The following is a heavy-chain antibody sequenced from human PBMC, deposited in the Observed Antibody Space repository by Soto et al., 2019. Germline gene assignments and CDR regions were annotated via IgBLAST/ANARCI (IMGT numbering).Heavy chain of an antibody. Sequence: SLRLSCAASGFIFSNYDMHWVRQAPGKGLEWVAIISYDGSNKYYADSVKGRFTISRDNSKNTLYLQMDSLRAEDTAVYYCAKDLSGDNRAYWGQGTLVTVS. D-gene: IGHD2-21*02. CDR1: GFIFSNYD. J-gene: IGHJ4*02. CDR3: AKDLSGDNRAY. V-gene: IGHV3-30*18. CDR2: ISYDGSNK.